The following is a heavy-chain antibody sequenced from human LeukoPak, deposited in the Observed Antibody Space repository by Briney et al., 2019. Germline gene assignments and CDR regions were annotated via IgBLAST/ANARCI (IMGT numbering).Heavy chain of an antibody. Sequence: GGSLRLSCAASGFTFSSYSMNWVRQAPGKGLEWVSSISSSSSYIYYADSVKGRFTISRDNAKNSLYLQMNSLRAEDTAVYYCARGGGSYSYYFDYWGRGTLVSVSS. D-gene: IGHD1-26*01. J-gene: IGHJ4*02. V-gene: IGHV3-21*01. CDR2: ISSSSSYI. CDR1: GFTFSSYS. CDR3: ARGGGSYSYYFDY.